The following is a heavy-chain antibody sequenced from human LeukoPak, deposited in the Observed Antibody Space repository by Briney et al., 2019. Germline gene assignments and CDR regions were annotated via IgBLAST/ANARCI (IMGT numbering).Heavy chain of an antibody. J-gene: IGHJ4*02. CDR2: IRYDGSNK. Sequence: GGSLRLSCAASGFTFSSYGMHWVRQAPGKGLEWVAFIRYDGSNKYYADSVKGRFTISRDNSKNTLYLQMNSLRAEDTAVYYCAKMRQRLVDFDYWGQGTLVTVSS. CDR1: GFTFSSYG. D-gene: IGHD6-13*01. CDR3: AKMRQRLVDFDY. V-gene: IGHV3-30*02.